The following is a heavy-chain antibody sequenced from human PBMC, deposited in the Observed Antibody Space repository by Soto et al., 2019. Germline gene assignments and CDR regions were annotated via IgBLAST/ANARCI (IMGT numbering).Heavy chain of an antibody. D-gene: IGHD3-16*02. CDR1: GGTFSSYA. V-gene: IGHV1-69*05. Sequence: SVKVSCKASGGTFSSYAISWVRQAPGQGLEWMGGIIPIFGTANYAQKFQGRVTMTRDTSTSTVYMELSSLRSEDTAVYYCARLSFWGSYRYLDYWGQGTLVTVSS. J-gene: IGHJ4*02. CDR3: ARLSFWGSYRYLDY. CDR2: IIPIFGTA.